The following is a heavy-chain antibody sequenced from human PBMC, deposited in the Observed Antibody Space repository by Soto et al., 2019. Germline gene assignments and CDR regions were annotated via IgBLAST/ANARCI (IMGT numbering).Heavy chain of an antibody. CDR2: ISYDGSNK. CDR1: GFTFRSYG. CDR3: AKDMSVAVRGVPPI. J-gene: IGHJ3*02. D-gene: IGHD3-10*01. V-gene: IGHV3-30*18. Sequence: GGSLRLSCAASGFTFRSYGMHWVRQAPGKGLEWVAVISYDGSNKYYADSVKGRFTISRDNSKNTLYLQMNSLRAEDTAVYYCAKDMSVAVRGVPPIWGQGTMVTVSS.